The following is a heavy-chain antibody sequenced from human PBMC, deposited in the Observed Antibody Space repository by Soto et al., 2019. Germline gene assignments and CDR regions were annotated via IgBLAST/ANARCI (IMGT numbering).Heavy chain of an antibody. CDR2: ISYDGSNK. CDR3: ARDRKYYDFWSGYNTYYYYGMDV. Sequence: GGSLRLSCAASGFTFSSYAMHWVRQAPGKGLEWVAVISYDGSNKYYADSVKGRFTISRDNSKNTLYLQMNSLRAEDTAVYYCARDRKYYDFWSGYNTYYYYGMDVWGQGTTVTVSS. CDR1: GFTFSSYA. V-gene: IGHV3-30-3*01. J-gene: IGHJ6*02. D-gene: IGHD3-3*01.